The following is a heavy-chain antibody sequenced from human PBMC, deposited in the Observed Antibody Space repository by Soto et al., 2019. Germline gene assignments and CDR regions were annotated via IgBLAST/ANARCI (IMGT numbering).Heavy chain of an antibody. Sequence: QLQLQESGPGLVKPSETLSLTCTVSGGSISSSSYYWGWIRQPPGKGLEWIGSIYYSGSTYYNPSLKSRVTFSVDTSKSQFSLKLSSVTAADTAVYYCAGFGGRSTYYYDSSGYPPGYWGQGTLVTVSS. V-gene: IGHV4-39*01. CDR3: AGFGGRSTYYYDSSGYPPGY. CDR1: GGSISSSSYY. J-gene: IGHJ4*02. D-gene: IGHD3-22*01. CDR2: IYYSGST.